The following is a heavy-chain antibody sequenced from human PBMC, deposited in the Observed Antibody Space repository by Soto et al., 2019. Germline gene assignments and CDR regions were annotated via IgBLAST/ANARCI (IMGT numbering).Heavy chain of an antibody. CDR3: ARWDYYDSSGYYRHFVY. V-gene: IGHV3-21*01. Sequence: EVQLVESGGGLVKPGGSLRLSCAASGFTFSSYSMNWVRQAPGKGLEWVSSISSSSSYIYYADSVKGRFTISRDNAKNSLYLQMNSLRAEDTAVYYCARWDYYDSSGYYRHFVYWGQGTLVTVSS. CDR2: ISSSSSYI. J-gene: IGHJ4*02. D-gene: IGHD3-22*01. CDR1: GFTFSSYS.